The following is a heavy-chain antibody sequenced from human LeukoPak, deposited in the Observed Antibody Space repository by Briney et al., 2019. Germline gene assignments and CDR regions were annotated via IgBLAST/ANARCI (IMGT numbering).Heavy chain of an antibody. J-gene: IGHJ5*02. CDR1: GGSIRSYY. D-gene: IGHD3-16*01. V-gene: IGHV4-34*01. CDR2: INHSGST. CDR3: ARGHWAGGAASNWFDP. Sequence: SETLSLTCTVSGGSIRSYYWSWIRQPPGKGLEWIGEINHSGSTNYNPSLKSRVTISVDTSKNQFSLKLSSVTAADTAVYYCARGHWAGGAASNWFDPWGQGTLVTVSS.